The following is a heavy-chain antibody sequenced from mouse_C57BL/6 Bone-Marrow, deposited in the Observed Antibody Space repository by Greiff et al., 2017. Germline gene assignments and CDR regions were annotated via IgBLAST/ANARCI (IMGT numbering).Heavy chain of an antibody. CDR1: GYTFTSYW. D-gene: IGHD2-3*01. V-gene: IGHV1-50*01. CDR2: IDPSDSYT. Sequence: QVQLQQSGAELVKPGASVKLSCKASGYTFTSYWMQWVKQRPGQGLEWIGEIDPSDSYTNYNRKFKGKATLTLDTSSSTAYMQLRSLTSEDSAVYYCAVYDYWYFDVWGTGTTVTVSS. J-gene: IGHJ1*03. CDR3: AVYDYWYFDV.